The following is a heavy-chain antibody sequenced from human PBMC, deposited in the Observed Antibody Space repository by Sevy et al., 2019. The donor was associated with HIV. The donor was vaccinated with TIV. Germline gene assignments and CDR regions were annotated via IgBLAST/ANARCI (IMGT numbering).Heavy chain of an antibody. V-gene: IGHV3-30*18. CDR3: AKGSRATGSAFDI. CDR1: GFIFTNYG. D-gene: IGHD2-15*01. J-gene: IGHJ3*02. Sequence: GGSLRLSCAASGFIFTNYGMHWVRQAPGKGLEWVAVISQDGSLKYYADSVRGRVTISRDSSKNTVSLQMNSLRLEDTAVYYCAKGSRATGSAFDIWGQGTMVTVSS. CDR2: ISQDGSLK.